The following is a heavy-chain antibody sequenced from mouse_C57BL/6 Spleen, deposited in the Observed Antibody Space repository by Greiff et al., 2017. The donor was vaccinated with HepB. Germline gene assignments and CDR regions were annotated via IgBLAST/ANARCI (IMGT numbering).Heavy chain of an antibody. J-gene: IGHJ2*01. D-gene: IGHD3-2*02. CDR2: ISYSGST. Sequence: DVKLQESGPGMVKPSQSLSLTCTVTGYSITSGYEWHWIRHFPGNKLEWMGYISYSGSTNYNPSLKSRISITHDTSKNHFFLKLNSVTTEDTATYYCARSSSGYVLDYWGQGTTLTVSS. V-gene: IGHV3-1*01. CDR1: GYSITSGYE. CDR3: ARSSSGYVLDY.